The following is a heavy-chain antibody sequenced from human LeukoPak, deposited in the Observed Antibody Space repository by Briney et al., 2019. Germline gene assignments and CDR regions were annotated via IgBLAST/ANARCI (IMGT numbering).Heavy chain of an antibody. V-gene: IGHV1-2*02. D-gene: IGHD4-17*01. Sequence: ASVKVSCKASGYTFTGYYMHWVRQAPGQGLEWMGWINPNSGGTNYARKFQGRVTMTRDTSISTAYMELSRLRYDDTAVYYCARGFPTTVIPYYYYFMDVWGKGTTVTLSS. CDR1: GYTFTGYY. CDR2: INPNSGGT. J-gene: IGHJ6*03. CDR3: ARGFPTTVIPYYYYFMDV.